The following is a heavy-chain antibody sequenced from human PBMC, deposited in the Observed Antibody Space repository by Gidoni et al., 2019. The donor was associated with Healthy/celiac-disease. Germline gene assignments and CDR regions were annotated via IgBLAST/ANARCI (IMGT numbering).Heavy chain of an antibody. D-gene: IGHD3-9*01. J-gene: IGHJ6*02. CDR2: MNPNSGNT. Sequence: QVQLVQSGAEVKKPGASVKVSCKASGYTFTSYDIDWVRQATGQGLEWMGWMNPNSGNTGYAQKFQSRVTMTRNTSISTAYMELSSLRSEDTAVYYCARFDDRTYYYYYGMDVWGQGTTVTVSS. CDR1: GYTFTSYD. CDR3: ARFDDRTYYYYYGMDV. V-gene: IGHV1-8*01.